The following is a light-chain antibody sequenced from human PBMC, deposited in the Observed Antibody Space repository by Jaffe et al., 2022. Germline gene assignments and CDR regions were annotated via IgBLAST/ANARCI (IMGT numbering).Light chain of an antibody. CDR3: QQYFITPYT. CDR2: WAS. J-gene: IGKJ2*01. V-gene: IGKV4-1*01. CDR1: QSLLYSSNNKNY. Sequence: DIVMTQSPDSLAVSLGERAAINCKSSQSLLYSSNNKNYLAWYRQRPGQPPELLIYWASSRESGVPDRFSGGGSGTDFTLTISSLQAEDVAVYYCQQYFITPYTFGQGTKLEIK.